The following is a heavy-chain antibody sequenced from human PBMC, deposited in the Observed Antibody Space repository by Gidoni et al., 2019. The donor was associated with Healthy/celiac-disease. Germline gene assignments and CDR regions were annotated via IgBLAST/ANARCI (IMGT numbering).Heavy chain of an antibody. J-gene: IGHJ6*02. CDR2: IYYSGST. D-gene: IGHD3-10*01. V-gene: IGHV4-31*03. Sequence: QVQLQESGPGLVKPSQTLSLTCTVSGGSISTGGYYWSWIRQHPGKGLEWIGYIYYSGSTYYNPSLKSRVTISVDTSKYQFSLKLSSVTAADTAVYYCARETGITMPSAREDVWGQGTTVTVSS. CDR3: ARETGITMPSAREDV. CDR1: GGSISTGGYY.